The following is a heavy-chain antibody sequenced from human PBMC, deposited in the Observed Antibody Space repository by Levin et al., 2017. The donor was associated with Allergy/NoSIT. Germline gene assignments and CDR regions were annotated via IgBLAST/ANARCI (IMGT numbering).Heavy chain of an antibody. Sequence: SETLSLTCTVSGGSISSYYWSWIRQPPGKGLEWIGYIYYSGSTNYNPSLKSRVTISVDTSKNQFSLKLSSVTAADTAVYYCARRSRAQNVPFDYWGQGTLVTVS. J-gene: IGHJ4*02. D-gene: IGHD6-6*01. CDR3: ARRSRAQNVPFDY. V-gene: IGHV4-59*01. CDR1: GGSISSYY. CDR2: IYYSGST.